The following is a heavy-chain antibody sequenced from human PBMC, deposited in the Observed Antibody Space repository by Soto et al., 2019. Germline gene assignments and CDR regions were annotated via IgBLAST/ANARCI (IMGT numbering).Heavy chain of an antibody. J-gene: IGHJ3*02. CDR1: GFTFSNYW. CDR2: IKQDGSEK. V-gene: IGHV3-7*03. CDR3: AREADAFDI. Sequence: QPGGSLRLSCAASGFTFSNYWMSWVRQAPGKGLEWVANIKQDGSEKNYLDSVKGRFTISRDYAKNSLYLQMNSLRVEDTAVYYCAREADAFDIWGQGTMVTVSS.